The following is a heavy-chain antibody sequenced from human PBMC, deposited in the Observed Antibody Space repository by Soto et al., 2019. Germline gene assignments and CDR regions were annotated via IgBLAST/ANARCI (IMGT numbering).Heavy chain of an antibody. D-gene: IGHD3-22*01. J-gene: IGHJ4*02. V-gene: IGHV4-34*01. CDR2: INHSGST. Sequence: QVQLQQWGAGLLKPSETLSLTCAVYGGSFSGYYWSWIRQPPGKGLEWIGEINHSGSTNYNPSLKSRVTISVDTSKNQLSLKLSSVTAADTAVYYCARDEATYYYDSSGYPYDYWGQGTLVTVSS. CDR3: ARDEATYYYDSSGYPYDY. CDR1: GGSFSGYY.